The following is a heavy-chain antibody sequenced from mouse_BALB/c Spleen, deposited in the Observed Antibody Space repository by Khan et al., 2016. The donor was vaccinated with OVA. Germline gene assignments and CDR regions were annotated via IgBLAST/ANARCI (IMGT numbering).Heavy chain of an antibody. CDR1: GYTFTDYE. CDR3: TRKGDYGIAMDY. Sequence: QVQLQQSGAELVRPGASVTLSCKASGYTFTDYEMHWVKQTPVHGLKWIGAIDPETGGTAYNQKFKGKATLTADKSSSTAFMELRSLTSEDSAVYYCTRKGDYGIAMDYWGQGTSVTVSS. V-gene: IGHV1-15*01. D-gene: IGHD1-1*02. J-gene: IGHJ4*01. CDR2: IDPETGGT.